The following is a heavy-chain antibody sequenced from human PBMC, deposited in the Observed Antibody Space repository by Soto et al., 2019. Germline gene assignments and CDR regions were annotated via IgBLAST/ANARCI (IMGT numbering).Heavy chain of an antibody. V-gene: IGHV1-18*01. D-gene: IGHD3-16*02. Sequence: ASVKVSCKASGCTFTSYGISWVRQAPGQGLEWMGWISAYNGNTNYAQKLQGRVTMTTDTSTSTAYMELRSLRSDDTAVYYCARDQEPNDYIWGSYRFGFDYWGQGTLVTVSS. J-gene: IGHJ4*02. CDR3: ARDQEPNDYIWGSYRFGFDY. CDR2: ISAYNGNT. CDR1: GCTFTSYG.